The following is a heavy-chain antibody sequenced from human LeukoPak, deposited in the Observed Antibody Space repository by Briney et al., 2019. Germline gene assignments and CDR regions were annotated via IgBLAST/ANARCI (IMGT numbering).Heavy chain of an antibody. J-gene: IGHJ5*02. CDR2: INAGNGNT. Sequence: ASVKVSCKASGYTFTSYAMHWVRQAPGQRLEWMGWINAGNGNTKYSQKFQGRVTITRDTSASTAYMGLSSLRSEDTAVYYCARDYDFWSGYTLHNWFDPWGQGTLVTVSS. CDR3: ARDYDFWSGYTLHNWFDP. D-gene: IGHD3-3*01. CDR1: GYTFTSYA. V-gene: IGHV1-3*01.